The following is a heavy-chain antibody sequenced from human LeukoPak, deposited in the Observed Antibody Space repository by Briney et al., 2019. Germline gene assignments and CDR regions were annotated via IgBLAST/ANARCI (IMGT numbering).Heavy chain of an antibody. V-gene: IGHV3-30*18. Sequence: PGGSLRLSCAASGFTFGGFGMHWVRQAPGKGLEWVAVISYDGTNKYYADSVKGRFTISRDNSKNTLYLQVNSLRAADTAVYYCAKGTGSSSWYAHDYWGQGTLVTVSS. CDR2: ISYDGTNK. CDR1: GFTFGGFG. D-gene: IGHD6-13*01. CDR3: AKGTGSSSWYAHDY. J-gene: IGHJ4*02.